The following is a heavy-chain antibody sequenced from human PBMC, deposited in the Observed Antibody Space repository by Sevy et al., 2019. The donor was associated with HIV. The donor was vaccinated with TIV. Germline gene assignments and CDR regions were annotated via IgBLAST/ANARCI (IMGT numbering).Heavy chain of an antibody. D-gene: IGHD2-2*01. CDR1: GYTLTELS. J-gene: IGHJ4*02. CDR3: ATDPGCSSTSCYEFDY. V-gene: IGHV1-24*01. CDR2: FDPEDGET. Sequence: ASVKVSCKVSGYTLTELSMHWVRQAPGKGLEWMGGFDPEDGETIYAQKFQGRVTMTEDTSTDTAYMELSSLRSEDTAVCYCATDPGCSSTSCYEFDYWGQGTLVTVSS.